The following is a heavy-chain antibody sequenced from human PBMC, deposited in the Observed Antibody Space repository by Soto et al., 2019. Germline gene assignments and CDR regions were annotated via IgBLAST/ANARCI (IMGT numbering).Heavy chain of an antibody. Sequence: ASVKVSCKASGYTFTSYDINWVRQATGQGLEWMGWMNPNSGNTGYAQKFQGRVTMTRNTSISTAYMELSSLRSEDTAVYYCARGATPYDAFDIWGQGTMVTVSS. CDR3: ARGATPYDAFDI. CDR2: MNPNSGNT. D-gene: IGHD2-15*01. CDR1: GYTFTSYD. J-gene: IGHJ3*02. V-gene: IGHV1-8*01.